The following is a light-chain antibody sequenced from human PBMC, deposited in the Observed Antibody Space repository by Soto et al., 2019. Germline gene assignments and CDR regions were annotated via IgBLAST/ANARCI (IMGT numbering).Light chain of an antibody. J-gene: IGKJ2*01. V-gene: IGKV1-39*01. CDR2: GAS. CDR1: QTISRS. Sequence: DIQMTQSPSSLSASVGDTISITCRSFQTISRSLNWYQQIPGKAPKLLIFGASNLQNGVPPRFSGLGSGTHFTLTITTPQPEDAATYYCQQSYSVPYTFDQGTKVDI. CDR3: QQSYSVPYT.